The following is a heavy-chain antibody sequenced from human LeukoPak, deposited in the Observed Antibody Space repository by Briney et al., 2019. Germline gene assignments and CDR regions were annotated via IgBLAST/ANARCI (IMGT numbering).Heavy chain of an antibody. J-gene: IGHJ4*02. CDR1: GFTFSSYA. Sequence: GGSLRLSCAASGFTFSSYAMSWVRQAPGKGLEWVSSITSSSSYIYYADSVKGRFTISRDNAKNSLYLQMNSLRAEDSAVYYCARDFYDSSGYSSPIDYWGQGTLVTVST. CDR2: ITSSSSYI. CDR3: ARDFYDSSGYSSPIDY. V-gene: IGHV3-21*01. D-gene: IGHD3-22*01.